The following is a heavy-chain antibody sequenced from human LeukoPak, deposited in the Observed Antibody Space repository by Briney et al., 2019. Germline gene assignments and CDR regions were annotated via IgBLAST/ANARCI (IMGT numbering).Heavy chain of an antibody. J-gene: IGHJ3*02. V-gene: IGHV1-24*01. Sequence: ASVKVSCKVSGYTLTELSMHWVRQAPGKGLEWMGGFDPEDGETIYAQKFQGRVTMTEDTSTDTAYMELSSLRSEDTAVYYCATQNYSSSWYSDDAFDIWGQGTMVTVSS. CDR2: FDPEDGET. CDR1: GYTLTELS. D-gene: IGHD6-13*01. CDR3: ATQNYSSSWYSDDAFDI.